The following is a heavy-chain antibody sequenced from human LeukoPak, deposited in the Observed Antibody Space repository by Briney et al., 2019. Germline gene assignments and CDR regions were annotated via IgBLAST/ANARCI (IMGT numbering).Heavy chain of an antibody. CDR3: ARLSLIAAADYYYGMDV. D-gene: IGHD6-13*01. V-gene: IGHV4-59*08. J-gene: IGHJ6*02. Sequence: PSETLSLTCTVSGGSISSYYWSWIRQPAGKGLEWIGYIYYSGSTNYNPSLKSRVTISVDTSKNQFSLKLSSVTAADTAVYYCARLSLIAAADYYYGMDVWGQGTTVTVSS. CDR1: GGSISSYY. CDR2: IYYSGST.